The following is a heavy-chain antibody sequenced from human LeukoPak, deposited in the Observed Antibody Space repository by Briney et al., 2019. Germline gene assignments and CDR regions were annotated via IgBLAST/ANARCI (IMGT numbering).Heavy chain of an antibody. Sequence: SETLSLTCTVSGASIRSYYWSWIRQPPGKGLEWIGYIYYSGSINYNPSLKSRVTISIDSSKIQFSLKLSSVTAADTAVYYCARGNYYDSSGYPPFDIWGQGTMVTVSS. CDR3: ARGNYYDSSGYPPFDI. V-gene: IGHV4-59*08. D-gene: IGHD3-22*01. J-gene: IGHJ3*02. CDR1: GASIRSYY. CDR2: IYYSGSI.